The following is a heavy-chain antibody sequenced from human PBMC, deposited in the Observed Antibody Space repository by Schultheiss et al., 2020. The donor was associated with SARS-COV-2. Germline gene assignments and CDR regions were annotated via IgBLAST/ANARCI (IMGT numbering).Heavy chain of an antibody. CDR3: ARGVWNWFDP. D-gene: IGHD2-8*01. CDR2: IYNSATT. CDR1: GGSISSYY. J-gene: IGHJ5*02. Sequence: SETLSLTCTVSGGSISSYYWSWIRQPPGKGLEWIGYIYNSATTDYNPSLKSRVTISVDTSKNQLSLKLNSVSAADTAVYYCARGVWNWFDPWGRGTLVTVSS. V-gene: IGHV4-59*08.